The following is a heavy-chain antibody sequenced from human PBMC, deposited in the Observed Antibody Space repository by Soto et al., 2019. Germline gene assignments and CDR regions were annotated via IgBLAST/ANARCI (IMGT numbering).Heavy chain of an antibody. Sequence: EVQLLESGGGLIQPGGSLRLSCAASGFTFGTYGMGWVRQAPGKGLEWVSTITGGNSYYAASVKGRFTISRDTSKNTLYLQMSSLRAEDTARYYCAEDKERGGYDSDFDSWGQGTLVTVSS. D-gene: IGHD3-3*01. CDR3: AEDKERGGYDSDFDS. V-gene: IGHV3-23*01. CDR2: ITGGNS. J-gene: IGHJ4*02. CDR1: GFTFGTYG.